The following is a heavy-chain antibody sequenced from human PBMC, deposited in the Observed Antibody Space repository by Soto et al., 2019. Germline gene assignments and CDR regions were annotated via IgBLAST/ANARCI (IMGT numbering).Heavy chain of an antibody. Sequence: SETLSLTCTVSGGSISSYYWSWIRQPPGKGLEFIGYIYSSGSTNYNPSLKSRVTISVDTSKNQFSLKLSSVTAADTAVYYCAAGGGLPRYYWGQGTLVTVSS. CDR2: IYSSGST. D-gene: IGHD5-12*01. J-gene: IGHJ4*02. V-gene: IGHV4-59*12. CDR3: AAGGGLPRYY. CDR1: GGSISSYY.